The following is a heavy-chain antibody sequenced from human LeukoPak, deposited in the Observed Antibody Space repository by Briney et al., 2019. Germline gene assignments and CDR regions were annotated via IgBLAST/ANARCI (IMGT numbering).Heavy chain of an antibody. CDR1: GFTFSSYW. Sequence: GGSLRLSCAASGFTFSSYWMIWVRQAPGKGLEWVANIKQDGSEKYYVDSVKGRFTISRDNAKNSLYLQMNSLRAEDTAVYYCAVPDYGDYALDYWGQGTLVTVSS. CDR2: IKQDGSEK. V-gene: IGHV3-7*03. J-gene: IGHJ4*02. CDR3: AVPDYGDYALDY. D-gene: IGHD4-17*01.